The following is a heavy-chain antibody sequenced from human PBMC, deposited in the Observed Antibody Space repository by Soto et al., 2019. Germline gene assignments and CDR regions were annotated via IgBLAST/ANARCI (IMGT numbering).Heavy chain of an antibody. CDR3: ARGRSGDGGNPLYYYGMDV. CDR2: ISYDGSNK. D-gene: IGHD2-15*01. Sequence: QVQLVESGGGVVQPGRSLRLSCAASGFTFSSYAMHWVRQAPGKGLEWVAVISYDGSNKYYADSVKGRFTISRDNSKNTLYLQMNSLRAEDTAVYYCARGRSGDGGNPLYYYGMDVW. J-gene: IGHJ6*01. V-gene: IGHV3-30-3*01. CDR1: GFTFSSYA.